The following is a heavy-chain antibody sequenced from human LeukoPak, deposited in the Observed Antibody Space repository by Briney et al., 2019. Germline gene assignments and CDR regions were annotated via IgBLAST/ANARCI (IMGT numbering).Heavy chain of an antibody. J-gene: IGHJ6*03. CDR2: IYSSGST. CDR3: ARGTTKSYYYYYYMDV. D-gene: IGHD4-11*01. CDR1: GGSIRNGFYY. Sequence: SQTLSLTWTVAGGSIRNGFYYWSWIRQPAGKGLEWIGRIYSSGSTDYNPSLKSRVTISVDTSKNQFSLKLSSVTAADTAVYYCARGTTKSYYYYYYMDVWGKGTTVTISS. V-gene: IGHV4-61*02.